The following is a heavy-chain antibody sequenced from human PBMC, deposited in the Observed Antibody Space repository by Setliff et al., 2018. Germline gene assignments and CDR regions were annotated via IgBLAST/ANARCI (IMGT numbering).Heavy chain of an antibody. CDR3: ARAISGWYSAFYYYMDV. J-gene: IGHJ6*03. CDR2: IYTGGST. CDR1: GGSTSSGSDY. D-gene: IGHD6-19*01. V-gene: IGHV4-61*09. Sequence: TLSLTCSVSGGSTSSGSDYWTWLRQPAGKGLEWIGHIYTGGSTKYNPSLKSRVTISVDTSKNQFSLKLSSVTAADTAVYYCARAISGWYSAFYYYMDVWGKGTTVTVSS.